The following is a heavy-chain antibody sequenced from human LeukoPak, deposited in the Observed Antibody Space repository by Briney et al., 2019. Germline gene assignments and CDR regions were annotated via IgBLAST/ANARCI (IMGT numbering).Heavy chain of an antibody. CDR3: ARSGLSATGEFDY. CDR2: IYHSGST. CDR1: GGSISSGGYY. V-gene: IGHV4-30-2*01. D-gene: IGHD2-15*01. J-gene: IGHJ4*02. Sequence: SETLSLTCTVSGGSISSGGYYWSWIRQPPGKGLEWIGYIYHSGSTYYNPSLKSRVTISVDRSKNQFSLKLSSVTAADTAVYYCARSGLSATGEFDYWGQGTLVTVSS.